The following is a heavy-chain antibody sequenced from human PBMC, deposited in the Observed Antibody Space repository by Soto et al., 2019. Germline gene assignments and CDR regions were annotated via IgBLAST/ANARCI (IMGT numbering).Heavy chain of an antibody. D-gene: IGHD2-15*01. CDR3: AKRRGAGGHFDY. V-gene: IGHV3-23*01. J-gene: IGHJ4*02. CDR1: GFTFSSYA. CDR2: VSIGGST. Sequence: DVQLLESGGGLVQPEGSLRLSCAASGFTFSSYAMGWVRQGPGKGLGWVAGVSIGGSTHYADAVRGRFTISRDNSKHTLSLQLNSLTAEDTAVYFCAKRRGAGGHFDYWGQGALVTVSS.